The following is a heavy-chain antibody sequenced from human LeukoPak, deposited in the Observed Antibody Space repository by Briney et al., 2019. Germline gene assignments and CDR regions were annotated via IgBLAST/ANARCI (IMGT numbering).Heavy chain of an antibody. CDR2: MSPDSGDT. D-gene: IGHD6-6*01. Sequence: ASVKVSCKASGYTFTDYYINWVRQAPGQGLEWMGWMSPDSGDTGYAHKFQGRVTITRNTSITTAYMELRSLTFEDTAVYYCARDRIAARRDAFDIWGQGTMVTVSS. CDR1: GYTFTDYY. J-gene: IGHJ3*02. V-gene: IGHV1-8*03. CDR3: ARDRIAARRDAFDI.